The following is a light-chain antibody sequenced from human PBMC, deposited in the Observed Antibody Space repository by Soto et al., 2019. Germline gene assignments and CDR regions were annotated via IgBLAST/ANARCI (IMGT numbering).Light chain of an antibody. Sequence: EIVLTQSPGSLSLSPGERVTLSCRASQSINSAHLAWYQQRPGQAPRLLIYATSRRATGTPDRFSGSGAGTDFTLTIRGLELEDSAGYYCQLFGRSPQFGLGTQMEIK. CDR2: ATS. CDR1: QSINSAH. J-gene: IGKJ2*01. CDR3: QLFGRSPQ. V-gene: IGKV3-20*01.